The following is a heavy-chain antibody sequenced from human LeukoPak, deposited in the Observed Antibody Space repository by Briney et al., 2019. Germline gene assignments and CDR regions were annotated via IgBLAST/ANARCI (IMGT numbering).Heavy chain of an antibody. CDR1: GYSFTDYY. CDR3: ASSLGIASRSPPGH. CDR2: INPNTGGT. V-gene: IGHV1-2*02. J-gene: IGHJ4*02. D-gene: IGHD6-6*01. Sequence: ASVKVSCKASGYSFTDYYMHWVRQAPGQGLEWMGWINPNTGGTDFAQKFQGRVTVTRDTSISTVYMELSRLRSDDTAMYYCASSLGIASRSPPGHWGQGSLVTVSS.